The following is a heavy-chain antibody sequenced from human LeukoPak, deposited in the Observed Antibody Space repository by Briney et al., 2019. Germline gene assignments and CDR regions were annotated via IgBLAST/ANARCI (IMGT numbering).Heavy chain of an antibody. Sequence: GGSLRLSCAASGFTFSSYSMNWVRQAPGKGLEWVSSISSSSSYIYYADSVKGRFTISRVNAKNSLYLQMNSLRAEDTAVYYCARVLRYSGSYGAYYCYYYGMDVWGQGTTVTVSS. CDR3: ARVLRYSGSYGAYYCYYYGMDV. CDR2: ISSSSSYI. CDR1: GFTFSSYS. J-gene: IGHJ6*02. V-gene: IGHV3-21*01. D-gene: IGHD1-26*01.